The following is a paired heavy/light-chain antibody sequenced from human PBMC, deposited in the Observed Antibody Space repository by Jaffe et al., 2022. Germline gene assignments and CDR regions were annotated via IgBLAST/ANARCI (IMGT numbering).Light chain of an antibody. J-gene: IGKJ1*01. V-gene: IGKV3D-20*01. CDR3: QQYGSSPRT. CDR2: DAS. Sequence: EIVLTQSPATLSLSPGERATLSCGASQSVSSSYLAWYQQKPGLAPRLLIYDASSRATGIPDRFSGSGSGTDFTLTISRLEPEDFAVYYCQQYGSSPRTFGQGTKVEIK. CDR1: QSVSSSY.
Heavy chain of an antibody. V-gene: IGHV4-59*01. Sequence: QVQLQESGPGLVKPSETLSLTCTVSGGSISSYYWSWIRQPPGKGLEWIGYIYYSGSTNYNPSLKSRVTISVDTSKNQFSLKLSSVTAADTAVYYCAREGPGYCSGGSCPDDAFDIWGQGTMVTVSS. CDR3: AREGPGYCSGGSCPDDAFDI. CDR2: IYYSGST. D-gene: IGHD2-15*01. J-gene: IGHJ3*02. CDR1: GGSISSYY.